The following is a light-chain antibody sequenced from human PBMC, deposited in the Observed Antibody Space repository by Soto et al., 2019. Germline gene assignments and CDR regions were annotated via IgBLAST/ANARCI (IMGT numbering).Light chain of an antibody. J-gene: IGLJ2*01. Sequence: QSALTQPASVSGSPGQSITMSCTGASSDIGGYDYVSWYQHHPGEAPKLLIYDVTDRPSGVSNRFSASKSGNTASLTISGLQAEDEADYYCSSYTSRNTVVFGGGTKVPS. CDR2: DVT. CDR3: SSYTSRNTVV. CDR1: SSDIGGYDY. V-gene: IGLV2-14*01.